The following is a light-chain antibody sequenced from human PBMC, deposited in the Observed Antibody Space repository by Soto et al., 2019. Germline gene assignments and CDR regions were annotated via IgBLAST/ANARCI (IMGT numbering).Light chain of an antibody. Sequence: QSALTQPPSASGSPGQSVTISCTGTSSDVGGYNYVSWYQQHPGKAPKLMIYEVSKRPSRVPDRFSGSKSGNTASLTVSGLQAEDEADYYCTAYAGDTSLGVLGGGTKLTVL. CDR3: TAYAGDTSLGV. J-gene: IGLJ3*02. CDR2: EVS. V-gene: IGLV2-8*01. CDR1: SSDVGGYNY.